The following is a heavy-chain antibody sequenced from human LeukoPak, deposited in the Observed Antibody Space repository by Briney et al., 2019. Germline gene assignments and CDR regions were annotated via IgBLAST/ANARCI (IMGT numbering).Heavy chain of an antibody. CDR2: MYLSGTT. J-gene: IGHJ4*02. D-gene: IGHD3-22*01. CDR3: VGLVGRYSSGLYYYYFDY. CDR1: GDSINSLDL. Sequence: SETLSLTCTVSGDSINSLDLWSWVRQPPGKGLEWIGEMYLSGTTHSNPSVKSRVTISIDKSKNQFFLDLSSVTAADTAVYYCVGLVGRYSSGLYYYYFDYWGQGTLVTVSS. V-gene: IGHV4-4*02.